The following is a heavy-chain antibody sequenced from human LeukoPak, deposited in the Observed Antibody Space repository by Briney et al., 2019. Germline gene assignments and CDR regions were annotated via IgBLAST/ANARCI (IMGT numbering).Heavy chain of an antibody. CDR3: ASWGPLELLCFGELSIDAFDI. V-gene: IGHV4-4*08. CDR2: IYTSESA. J-gene: IGHJ3*02. D-gene: IGHD3-10*01. Sequence: GSLRLSCAASGFTFSDYYMSWIRQPPGKGLEWIGYIYTSESANYNPSLNYNPSLKSRVTISVDTSKNQFSLKLSSVTAADTAVYYCASWGPLELLCFGELSIDAFDIWGQGTMVTVSS. CDR1: GFTFSDYY.